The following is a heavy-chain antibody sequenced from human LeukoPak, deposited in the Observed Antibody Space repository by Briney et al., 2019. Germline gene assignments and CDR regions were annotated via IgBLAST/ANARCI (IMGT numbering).Heavy chain of an antibody. CDR2: ISSSSSYI. CDR3: ARDPFTAADAFDF. D-gene: IGHD6-25*01. V-gene: IGHV3-21*01. J-gene: IGHJ3*01. Sequence: PGGSLRLSCAASGFTFSSYSMNWVRQAPGKGLEWVSSISSSSSYIYYADSVKGRFTISRDNAKNSLYLQMNSLRAEDTAVYYCARDPFTAADAFDFWGQGTMVTVSS. CDR1: GFTFSSYS.